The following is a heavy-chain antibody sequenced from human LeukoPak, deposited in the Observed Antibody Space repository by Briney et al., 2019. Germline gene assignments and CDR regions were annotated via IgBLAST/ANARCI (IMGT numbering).Heavy chain of an antibody. J-gene: IGHJ3*02. CDR3: ARDVRTTFTGYSSSWPWGAFDI. CDR2: IHYSGST. Sequence: SETLSLTCTVSGGSISSSSYYWGWICQPPGKGLEWIGSIHYSGSTYYNPSLKSRVTISVDTSKNQFSLKLSSVTAADTAVYYCARDVRTTFTGYSSSWPWGAFDIWGQGTMVTVSS. V-gene: IGHV4-39*07. D-gene: IGHD6-13*01. CDR1: GGSISSSSYY.